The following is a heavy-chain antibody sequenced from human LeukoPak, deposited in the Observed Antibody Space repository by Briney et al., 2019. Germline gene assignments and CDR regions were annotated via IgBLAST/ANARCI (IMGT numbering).Heavy chain of an antibody. CDR1: GFTFSSYG. CDR2: IWYDGSNK. D-gene: IGHD3-22*01. J-gene: IGHJ4*02. Sequence: GGSLRLSCAASGFTFSSYGMHWVRQAPGKGLEWVAVIWYDGSNKYYADSVKGRFTISRDNSKNTLYPQMNSLRAEDTAVYYCAKNDPDSSEDWGQGTLVTVSS. V-gene: IGHV3-33*06. CDR3: AKNDPDSSED.